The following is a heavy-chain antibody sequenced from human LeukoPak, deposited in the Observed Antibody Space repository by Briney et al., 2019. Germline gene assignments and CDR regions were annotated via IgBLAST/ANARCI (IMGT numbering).Heavy chain of an antibody. D-gene: IGHD3-16*01. CDR3: LKGAWGSTFGY. J-gene: IGHJ4*02. CDR2: LSDGDTKT. V-gene: IGHV3-23*01. CDR1: GFAFPNYP. Sequence: GGSLRLSCAASGFAFPNYPMTWVRQAPGKGLVWVSSLSDGDTKTYYTESVKGRFTISRDTSKNTLYLQMNRLRAEDTAVYYCLKGAWGSTFGYWGQGALVTVSS.